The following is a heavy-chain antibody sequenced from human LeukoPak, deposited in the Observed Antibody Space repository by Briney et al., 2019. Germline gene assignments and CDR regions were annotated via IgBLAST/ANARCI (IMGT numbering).Heavy chain of an antibody. J-gene: IGHJ3*02. CDR2: INGGTST. V-gene: IGHV3-53*01. CDR1: GFTVNGNY. D-gene: IGHD1-1*01. CDR3: AKGNWNDGAFDI. Sequence: GGSLRLSCAASGFTVNGNYMSWVRQAPGRGLEWVSVINGGTSTYYADSVKGRFTISRDNSKNPLYLQMNSLRAEDTAVYYCAKGNWNDGAFDIWGQGTMVTVSS.